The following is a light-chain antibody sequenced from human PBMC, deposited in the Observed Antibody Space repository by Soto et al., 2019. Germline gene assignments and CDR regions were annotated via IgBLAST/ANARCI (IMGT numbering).Light chain of an antibody. CDR2: GAS. CDR1: QTIRSW. J-gene: IGKJ1*01. CDR3: QQYYNYST. Sequence: DIQMTQSPSTLAASVGDRVTITCRASQTIRSWLAWYQQKPGKAPELLISGASTLESGVPSRFSGSESVTDFTLTISSLQPDDFATYYCQQYYNYSTFGQGTKVEVK. V-gene: IGKV1-5*01.